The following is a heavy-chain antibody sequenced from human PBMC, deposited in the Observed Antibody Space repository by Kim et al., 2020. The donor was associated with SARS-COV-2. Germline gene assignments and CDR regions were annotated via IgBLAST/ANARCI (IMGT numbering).Heavy chain of an antibody. D-gene: IGHD6-13*01. CDR1: GGTLSNYA. CDR3: ARGSSSLNWFDP. Sequence: SVKVSCRASGGTLSNYAINWVRQAPGQGLEWMGRIIPIFGTSDYPQNFQGRVTITSDEFTTTAYMELSSLGSEDTAVYYCARGSSSLNWFDPWGQGTLVTVS. J-gene: IGHJ5*02. V-gene: IGHV1-69*13. CDR2: IIPIFGTS.